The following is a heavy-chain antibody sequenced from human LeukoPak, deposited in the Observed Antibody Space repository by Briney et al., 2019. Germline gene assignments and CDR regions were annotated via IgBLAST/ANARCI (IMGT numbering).Heavy chain of an antibody. J-gene: IGHJ4*02. Sequence: ASVKVSCKASGYTFTSYYMHWVRQAPGQGLEWMGIINPSGGSTSYAQKFQGRVTMTRDTSTSTVYMELSSLRSEDTAVYYCARGGTDYYDSSGYYYACDYWGQGTLVTVSS. CDR3: ARGGTDYYDSSGYYYACDY. V-gene: IGHV1-46*01. CDR1: GYTFTSYY. D-gene: IGHD3-22*01. CDR2: INPSGGST.